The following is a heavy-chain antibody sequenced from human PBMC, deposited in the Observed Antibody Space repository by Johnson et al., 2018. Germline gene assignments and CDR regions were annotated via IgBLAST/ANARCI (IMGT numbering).Heavy chain of an antibody. CDR1: GFTFSSYS. Sequence: VQLQESGGGLVQPGGSLRLSCAASGFTFSSYSMNWVRQAPGKGLEWVSSISSSSSYIYYADSVKGRFTISRDNAKNSLDLQMNSRRAEDTAVYYCARDVYGGNSYYYYGMDVWGQGTTVNVSS. V-gene: IGHV3-21*01. CDR2: ISSSSSYI. J-gene: IGHJ6*02. D-gene: IGHD4-23*01. CDR3: ARDVYGGNSYYYYGMDV.